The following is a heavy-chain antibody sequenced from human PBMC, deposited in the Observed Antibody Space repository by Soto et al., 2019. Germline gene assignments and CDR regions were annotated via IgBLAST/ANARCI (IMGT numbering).Heavy chain of an antibody. Sequence: GGSLRLSCAASGFTFDDYAMHWVRQAPGKGLEWVSGITWNSGDITYTGSVKGRFSISRDNAENSLYLHMNSLRPEDTAFYYCARSRGLVSRPLDLWGQGTLVTVSS. V-gene: IGHV3-9*01. J-gene: IGHJ5*02. CDR2: ITWNSGDI. D-gene: IGHD3-10*01. CDR3: ARSRGLVSRPLDL. CDR1: GFTFDDYA.